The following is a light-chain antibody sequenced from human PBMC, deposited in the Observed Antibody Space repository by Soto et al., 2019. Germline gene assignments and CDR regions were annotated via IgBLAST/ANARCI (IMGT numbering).Light chain of an antibody. CDR2: SDS. J-gene: IGKJ1*01. CDR3: LKDINYPWT. CDR1: QGIGNA. V-gene: IGKV1-6*01. Sequence: AIQMTQSPSSLSASVGDRVTISCRASQGIGNALGWYQQKTGKPPKVLIYSDSNLQSGVPQRFSGSGSGTDLTLAISRLQPEDSATYYCLKDINYPWTCGQGTKVDIK.